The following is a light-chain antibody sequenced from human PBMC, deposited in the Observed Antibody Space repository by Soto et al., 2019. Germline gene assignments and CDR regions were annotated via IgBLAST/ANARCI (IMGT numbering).Light chain of an antibody. CDR3: QQRSKWPLT. J-gene: IGKJ4*01. V-gene: IGKV3-11*01. CDR2: DAS. Sequence: EIVLTQSPATLSLSPGERATLSCRANQSVSSFLGWYQQKPGQAPRLLIYDASNRATGVPARFSGSGSGTDFTLTINSLEPEDSAVYYCQQRSKWPLTFGGGTKVEI. CDR1: QSVSSF.